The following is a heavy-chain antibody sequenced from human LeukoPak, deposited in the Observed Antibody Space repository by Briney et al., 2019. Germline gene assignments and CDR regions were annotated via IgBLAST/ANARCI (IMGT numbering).Heavy chain of an antibody. Sequence: LETLSLTCTVSGGSISSYYWSWIRQPPGEGLEWIGYIYYSGSTNYNPSLKSRVTISVDTSKNQFSLKLSSVTAADTAVYYCARVFLTSFDYWGQGTLVTVSS. CDR3: ARVFLTSFDY. V-gene: IGHV4-59*01. J-gene: IGHJ4*02. CDR2: IYYSGST. CDR1: GGSISSYY.